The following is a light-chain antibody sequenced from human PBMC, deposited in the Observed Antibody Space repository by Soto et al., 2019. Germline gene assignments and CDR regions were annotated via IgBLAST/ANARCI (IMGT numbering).Light chain of an antibody. V-gene: IGLV1-51*01. CDR1: SSNIGDNS. J-gene: IGLJ2*01. CDR2: DNN. Sequence: QSVLTQPPSVSAARGQKVTISCSGSSSNIGDNSVSWYQQLPGTAPKLLIYDNNKRPSGIPDRFSVSKSGTSATLGITGLQTGDEADYYCGTWDSSLSAVVFGGGTKLTVL. CDR3: GTWDSSLSAVV.